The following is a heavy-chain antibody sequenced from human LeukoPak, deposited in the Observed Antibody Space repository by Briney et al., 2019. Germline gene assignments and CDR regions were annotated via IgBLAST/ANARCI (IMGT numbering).Heavy chain of an antibody. CDR3: AREKVGAREFDY. CDR2: IYSRGST. V-gene: IGHV4-4*07. Sequence: SETLSLTCTVSGGSISNYYWSWIRQPAGKGLEWIGRIYSRGSTNYNPSLKSRVTMSVDTSKNQFSLKLSSVTAADTAVYYCAREKVGAREFDYWGQGTLLTVSS. D-gene: IGHD1-26*01. J-gene: IGHJ4*02. CDR1: GGSISNYY.